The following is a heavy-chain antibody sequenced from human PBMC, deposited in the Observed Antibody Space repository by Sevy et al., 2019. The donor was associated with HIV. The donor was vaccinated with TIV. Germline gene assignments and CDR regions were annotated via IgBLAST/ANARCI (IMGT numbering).Heavy chain of an antibody. CDR2: IDPSAGNA. J-gene: IGHJ4*02. CDR3: VRADPAQHFDS. Sequence: ASVKVSCKASGDTFTNNYMHWVRQAPGQGLEWMGIIDPSAGNASYAQRFQGRVTMTRDTSTSTLYMDLNSLWSEDTAVYYCVRADPAQHFDSWGQGTLVTVSS. V-gene: IGHV1-46*01. CDR1: GDTFTNNY.